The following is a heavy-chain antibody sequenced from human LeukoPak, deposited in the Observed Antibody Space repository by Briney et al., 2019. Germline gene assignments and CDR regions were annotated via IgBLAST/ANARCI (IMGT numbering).Heavy chain of an antibody. CDR2: ITGSGVST. D-gene: IGHD4-23*01. V-gene: IGHV3-23*01. J-gene: IGHJ4*02. Sequence: GGSLRLSCAASGFTFSSNAMSWVRQAPGKGLEWVSAITGSGVSTYYADSVKGRFTISRDNSKNTLYLQMNSLRPEDTAVYYCAKKPPGGLWGQGPLVTVSS. CDR3: AKKPPGGL. CDR1: GFTFSSNA.